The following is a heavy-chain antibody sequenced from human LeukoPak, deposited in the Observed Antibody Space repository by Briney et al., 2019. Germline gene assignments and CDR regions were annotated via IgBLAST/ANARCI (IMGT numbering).Heavy chain of an antibody. CDR2: VSGSGSST. CDR3: AKTSLGYCSGGSCYVDY. V-gene: IGHV3-23*01. Sequence: GGSLRLSCAASGFTFSSYAMSWVRQAPGKGPEWVSVVSGSGSSTYYVDSVKGRFTISRDNSKNTLYLRMSSLRAEDTAVYYCAKTSLGYCSGGSCYVDYWGQGTLVTVSS. J-gene: IGHJ4*02. CDR1: GFTFSSYA. D-gene: IGHD2-15*01.